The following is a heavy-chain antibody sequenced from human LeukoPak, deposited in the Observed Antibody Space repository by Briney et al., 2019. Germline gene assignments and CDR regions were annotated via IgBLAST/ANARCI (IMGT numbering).Heavy chain of an antibody. D-gene: IGHD1-1*01. V-gene: IGHV3-30*01. J-gene: IGHJ4*02. CDR2: ISYDGSNK. CDR3: ASWKSY. CDR1: GFTFSSYA. Sequence: GGSLRLSCAASGFTFSSYAMHWVRQAPGKGLEWVAVISYDGSNKYYADSVKGRFSISRDNSKNTLYLQMNSLRAEDTAVYYCASWKSYWGQGTLVTVSS.